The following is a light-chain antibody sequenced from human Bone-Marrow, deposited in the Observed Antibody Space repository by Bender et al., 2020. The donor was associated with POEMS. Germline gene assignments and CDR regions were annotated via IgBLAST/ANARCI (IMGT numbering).Light chain of an antibody. J-gene: IGLJ2*01. CDR3: CSNVGYNTL. V-gene: IGLV2-23*02. CDR1: NSDVGDYNL. CDR2: EVT. Sequence: QSALTQPASVSGSPGQSVTISCSGSNSDVGDYNLVSWYQQYPGKAPKLMIYEVTQRPAGVYYRFSGSKAGNTASLTISGIQAEDEAHYYCCSNVGYNTLFGGGTKLTVL.